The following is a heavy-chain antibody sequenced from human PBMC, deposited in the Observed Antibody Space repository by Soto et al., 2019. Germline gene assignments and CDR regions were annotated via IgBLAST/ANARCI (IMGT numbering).Heavy chain of an antibody. Sequence: PSETLSLTCTVSGVSISDYYCSWIRQPPGKGLEWIGYIYYSGTTNYSPSLKSRVTISVDTSKNQFSLKLSSVTAADSAIYYCARQSGGYYYYGMDVWGQGTTVTVSS. CDR1: GVSISDYY. CDR2: IYYSGTT. V-gene: IGHV4-59*08. J-gene: IGHJ6*02. CDR3: ARQSGGYYYYGMDV. D-gene: IGHD1-26*01.